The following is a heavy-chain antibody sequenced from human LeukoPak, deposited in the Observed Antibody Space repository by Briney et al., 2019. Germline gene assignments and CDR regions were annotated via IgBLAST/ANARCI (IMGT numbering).Heavy chain of an antibody. V-gene: IGHV4-61*01. CDR1: GGSISSGSYY. CDR2: IYYSGST. CDR3: ARVDYDGSGYNFDY. J-gene: IGHJ4*02. D-gene: IGHD3-22*01. Sequence: SETLSLTCSVSGGSISSGSYYWSWIRQPPGKGLEWIGYIYYSGSTNYNPSLKSRVTISGDTSKNQFSLKPSSVTAADTAVYFCARVDYDGSGYNFDYWGQRTLVTVSS.